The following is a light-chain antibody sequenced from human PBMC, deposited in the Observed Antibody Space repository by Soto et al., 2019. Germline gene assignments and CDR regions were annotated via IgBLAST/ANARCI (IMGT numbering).Light chain of an antibody. CDR3: CSDASRSSYV. J-gene: IGLJ1*01. Sequence: QSALTQPASVSGSPGQSITISCSGTTSDVGGYNLVSWYQQHTAKAPKLLIYEGTQRPSGVASRFSGSKSGNTASLTISGLQAEDEADYYCCSDASRSSYVFGTGTKLTVL. V-gene: IGLV2-23*01. CDR1: TSDVGGYNL. CDR2: EGT.